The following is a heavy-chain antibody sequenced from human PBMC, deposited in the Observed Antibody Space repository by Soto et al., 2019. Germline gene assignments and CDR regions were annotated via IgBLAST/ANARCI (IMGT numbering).Heavy chain of an antibody. J-gene: IGHJ6*03. CDR3: ARVTGGGDIVVVPAAMGGGGDYYYYMDV. D-gene: IGHD2-2*01. CDR1: GFTFSSYA. CDR2: ISSNGGST. V-gene: IGHV3-64*01. Sequence: EVQLVESGGGLVQPGGSLRLSCAASGFTFSSYAMHWVRQAPGKGLEYVSAISSNGGSTYYANSVKGRFTISRDNSKNRLYLEMGRLRAEDMAVYYCARVTGGGDIVVVPAAMGGGGDYYYYMDVWGKGTTVTVSS.